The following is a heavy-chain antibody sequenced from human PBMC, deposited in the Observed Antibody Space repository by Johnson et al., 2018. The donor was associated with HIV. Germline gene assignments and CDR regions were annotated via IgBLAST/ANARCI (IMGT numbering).Heavy chain of an antibody. J-gene: IGHJ3*02. CDR2: ISYDGSNK. CDR1: GFTFSSYA. Sequence: QMQLVESGGGVVQPGRSLRLSCAASGFTFSSYALHWVRQAPGKGLQWVAVISYDGSNKYYADSVKGRFTISRDNSKNTLHLQMNSLRAADTAVYYCAKVMTASSVNSFGGVIDASDIWGQGTMVTVS. CDR3: AKVMTASSVNSFGGVIDASDI. V-gene: IGHV3-30-3*01. D-gene: IGHD3-16*01.